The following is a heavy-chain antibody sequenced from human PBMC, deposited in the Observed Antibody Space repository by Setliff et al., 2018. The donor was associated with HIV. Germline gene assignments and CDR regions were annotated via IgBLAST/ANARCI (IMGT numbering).Heavy chain of an antibody. CDR1: GGSISSYY. Sequence: PSETLSLTCSVSGGSISSYYWSWIRQPAGKGLEWIGRMYSSGSTYYNPSLKSRVTISVDTSKNQFSLRLSSVTAADTAVYYCARSLSSWYFYWGQGTLVTVSS. CDR3: ARSLSSWYFY. CDR2: MYSSGST. D-gene: IGHD6-13*01. J-gene: IGHJ4*02. V-gene: IGHV4-4*07.